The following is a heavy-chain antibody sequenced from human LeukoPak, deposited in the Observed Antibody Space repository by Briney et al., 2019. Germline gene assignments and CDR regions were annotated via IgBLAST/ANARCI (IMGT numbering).Heavy chain of an antibody. CDR1: GDSISSSGYC. CDR2: ICYTGNT. V-gene: IGHV4-39*01. CDR3: ARHKSGIDWFDP. Sequence: SETLSLTCTLSGDSISSSGYCWGWIRQPPGKGLECVGVICYTGNTYYNPSLKSRVTISVDTSKNQFSLRLSFVTAADTAVYYCARHKSGIDWFDPWGQGTLVTVSS. J-gene: IGHJ5*02.